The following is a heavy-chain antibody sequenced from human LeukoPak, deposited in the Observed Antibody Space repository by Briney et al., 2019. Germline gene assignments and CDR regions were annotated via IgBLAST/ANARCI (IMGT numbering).Heavy chain of an antibody. CDR1: GGTFSSYA. D-gene: IGHD2-15*01. CDR2: IISIFETA. CDR3: ARVREYCSGGSCYFYYYYMDV. Sequence: ASVKVSCKASGGTFSSYAINWVRQAPGQGLEWMGGIISIFETADYAQKFQGRVTITADESTSTAYMELSSLRSEDTAVYYCARVREYCSGGSCYFYYYYMDVWGKGTTVTISS. J-gene: IGHJ6*03. V-gene: IGHV1-69*13.